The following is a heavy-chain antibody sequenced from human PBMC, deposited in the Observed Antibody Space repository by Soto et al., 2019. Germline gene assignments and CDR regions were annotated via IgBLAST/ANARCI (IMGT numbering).Heavy chain of an antibody. V-gene: IGHV4-30-4*01. CDR3: ARDPRLRFLGEDGMDV. CDR2: IYYSGST. J-gene: IGHJ6*02. D-gene: IGHD3-3*01. Sequence: PSETQSLTCTVSGGSISSGDYCWSWIRQPPGKGLEWIGYIYYSGSTYYNPSLKSRVTISVDTSKNQFSLKLSSVTAADTAVYYCARDPRLRFLGEDGMDVWGQGTTVTVSS. CDR1: GGSISSGDYC.